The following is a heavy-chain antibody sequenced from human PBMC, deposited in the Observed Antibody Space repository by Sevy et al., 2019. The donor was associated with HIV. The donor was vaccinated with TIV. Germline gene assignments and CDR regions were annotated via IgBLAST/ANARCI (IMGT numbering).Heavy chain of an antibody. CDR1: AGSISSSSYY. D-gene: IGHD3-16*02. J-gene: IGHJ4*02. CDR3: AGLRLGELSFDY. CDR2: IYYSGST. V-gene: IGHV4-39*01. Sequence: SETLSLTCTVSAGSISSSSYYWGWIRQPPGKGLEWIGSIYYSGSTYYNPSLKSRVTISVDTSKNQFSLKLSSVTAADTAVYYCAGLRLGELSFDYWGQGTLVTVSS.